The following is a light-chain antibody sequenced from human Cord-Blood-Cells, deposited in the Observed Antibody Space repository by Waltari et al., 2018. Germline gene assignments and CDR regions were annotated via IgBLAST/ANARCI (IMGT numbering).Light chain of an antibody. CDR2: EDS. J-gene: IGLJ3*02. V-gene: IGLV3-10*01. CDR1: ALPKKY. Sequence: SYELTQPPSVSVSPGQTAGITCSGDALPKKYAYWYQQKSGQAPVLVIYEDSKRPSGIPERFYGSSSGTMATLTISGAQVEDEADYYCYSTDSSGNHWVFGGGTKLTVL. CDR3: YSTDSSGNHWV.